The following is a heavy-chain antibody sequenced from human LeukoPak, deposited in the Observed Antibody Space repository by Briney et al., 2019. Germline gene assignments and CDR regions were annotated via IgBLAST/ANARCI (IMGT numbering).Heavy chain of an antibody. CDR2: INHSGST. J-gene: IGHJ5*02. CDR3: ARVGYGVYGSKKGFDP. CDR1: GGSFSGYY. Sequence: SETLSLTCAVSGGSFSGYYWCWIPQPPGKGLEWIGEINHSGSTNYNPSLKSRVTISVDTSKNQFSLMLSTVTDAGTAVYYSARVGYGVYGSKKGFDPWGQGTLVTVSS. D-gene: IGHD2-8*01. V-gene: IGHV4-34*01.